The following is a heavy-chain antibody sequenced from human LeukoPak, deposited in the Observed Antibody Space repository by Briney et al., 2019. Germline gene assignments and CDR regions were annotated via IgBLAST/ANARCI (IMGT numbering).Heavy chain of an antibody. CDR2: ISYDGSNK. CDR3: ARGYYDFWSGYEDYFDY. J-gene: IGHJ4*02. D-gene: IGHD3-3*01. CDR1: GFTFSSYA. V-gene: IGHV3-30-3*01. Sequence: PGGSLRLSCAASGFTFSSYAMHWVRQAPGKGLEWVAVISYDGSNKYYADSVKGRFTISRDNSKNTLYLQMNSLRAEDTAVYYCARGYYDFWSGYEDYFDYWGQGTLVTVSS.